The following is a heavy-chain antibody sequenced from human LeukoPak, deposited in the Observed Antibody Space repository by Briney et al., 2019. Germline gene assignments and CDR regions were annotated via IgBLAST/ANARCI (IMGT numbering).Heavy chain of an antibody. CDR1: GFTFSSYS. D-gene: IGHD3-10*01. CDR2: ISSSSSYI. Sequence: GGSLRLSCAASGFTFSSYSMNWVRQAPGKGLEWVSSISSSSSYIYYADSVKGRFTISRDNAKNSLYLQMNSLRAEDTAVYYCARDLTRKTQYYYGSGNHAFDIWGQGTMVTVSS. J-gene: IGHJ3*02. CDR3: ARDLTRKTQYYYGSGNHAFDI. V-gene: IGHV3-21*01.